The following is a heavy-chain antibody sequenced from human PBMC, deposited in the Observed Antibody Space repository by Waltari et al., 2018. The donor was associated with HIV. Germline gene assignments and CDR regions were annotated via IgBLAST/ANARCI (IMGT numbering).Heavy chain of an antibody. D-gene: IGHD3-3*01. Sequence: EVQLVESGGGLVQPGRSLRLSCAASGFTFDDYAMHWVRQAPGKGLEWVSGISWNSGSTGYADSVKGRFTISRDNAKNSLYLQMNSLRAEDTALYYCAKDIGDFWSGERLVYYYGMDVWGQGTTVTVSS. CDR2: ISWNSGST. CDR3: AKDIGDFWSGERLVYYYGMDV. V-gene: IGHV3-9*01. CDR1: GFTFDDYA. J-gene: IGHJ6*02.